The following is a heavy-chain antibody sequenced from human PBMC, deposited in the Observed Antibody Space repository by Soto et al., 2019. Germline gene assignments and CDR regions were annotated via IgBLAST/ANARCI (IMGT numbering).Heavy chain of an antibody. D-gene: IGHD3-10*01. CDR2: MNPNSGNT. V-gene: IGHV1-8*01. Sequence: GASVKVSCKASGYTFTSYDINWVRQATGQGLEWMGWMNPNSGNTGYAQKFQGRVTMTRNTSISTAYMELSSLRSEDTAVYYCARGSVLLWFGELLSLPYYYYYGMDVWGQGTTVTVSS. J-gene: IGHJ6*02. CDR3: ARGSVLLWFGELLSLPYYYYYGMDV. CDR1: GYTFTSYD.